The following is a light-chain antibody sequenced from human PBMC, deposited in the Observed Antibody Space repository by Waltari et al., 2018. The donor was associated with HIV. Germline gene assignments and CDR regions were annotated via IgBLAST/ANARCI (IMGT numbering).Light chain of an antibody. J-gene: IGLJ3*02. CDR2: EVS. CDR1: SSDVGGSYY. V-gene: IGLV2-14*01. CDR3: SSYTSSRTWV. Sequence: QSALTQPASVSVSPGQSITISCTGTSSDVGGSYYLSWYQQHPGKAPKLMIYEVSNRPSGVSNRFSGSKSGNTASLTISGLQAEDEADYYCSSYTSSRTWVFGGGTKLTVL.